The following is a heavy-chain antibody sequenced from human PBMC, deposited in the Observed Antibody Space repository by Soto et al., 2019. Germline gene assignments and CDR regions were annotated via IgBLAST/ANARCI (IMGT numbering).Heavy chain of an antibody. J-gene: IGHJ6*02. Sequence: EASVKVSCKASGYTFTGYYMHWVRQAPGQGLEWMGWINPNSGGTNYAQKFQGWVTMTRDTSISTAYMELSRLRSDDTAVYYCARGAPGPYYYYGMDVWGQGTTVTVSS. V-gene: IGHV1-2*04. CDR3: ARGAPGPYYYYGMDV. CDR2: INPNSGGT. CDR1: GYTFTGYY.